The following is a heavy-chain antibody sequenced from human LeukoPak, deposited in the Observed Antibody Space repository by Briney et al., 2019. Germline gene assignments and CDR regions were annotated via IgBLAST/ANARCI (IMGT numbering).Heavy chain of an antibody. CDR3: ARHLRGGHSSSYYMDV. D-gene: IGHD5-18*01. Sequence: SETLSLTCTVSGGSISSYYWSWIRQPAGKGLEWIGRIYTSGSTNYNPSLKSRVTMSVDTSKNQFSLKLSSVTAADTAVYYCARHLRGGHSSSYYMDVWGKGTTVTVSS. CDR2: IYTSGST. CDR1: GGSISSYY. J-gene: IGHJ6*03. V-gene: IGHV4-4*07.